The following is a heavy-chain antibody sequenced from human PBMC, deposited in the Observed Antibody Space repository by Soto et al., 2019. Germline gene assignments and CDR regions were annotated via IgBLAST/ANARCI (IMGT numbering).Heavy chain of an antibody. CDR3: ARPAATVIFYSGMDV. V-gene: IGHV3-30-3*01. Sequence: GGSLRLSCAASGFTFSDDAMHWFRQAPVNGLEWVAIISFDGSNEHYADSVQGRFTISRDNSENTLYLQMNSLRADDTAVYYCARPAATVIFYSGMDVWGQGTTVTVSS. CDR1: GFTFSDDA. CDR2: ISFDGSNE. D-gene: IGHD4-17*01. J-gene: IGHJ6*02.